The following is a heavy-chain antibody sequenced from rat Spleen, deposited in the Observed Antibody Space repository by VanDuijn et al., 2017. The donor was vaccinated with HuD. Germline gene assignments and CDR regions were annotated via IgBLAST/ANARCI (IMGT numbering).Heavy chain of an antibody. V-gene: IGHV5-17*01. CDR2: IIYDGSST. CDR1: GFTFSDYA. CDR3: ATEGQPPVMDA. Sequence: EVQLVESGGGLVQPGRSLKFSCAASGFTFSDYAMAWVRQAPKKGLEWVATIIYDGSSTYYRDSVKGRFTISRDNAKSTLYLQMDSLRSEDTATYYCATEGQPPVMDAWGQGASVTVSS. D-gene: IGHD3-4*01. J-gene: IGHJ4*01.